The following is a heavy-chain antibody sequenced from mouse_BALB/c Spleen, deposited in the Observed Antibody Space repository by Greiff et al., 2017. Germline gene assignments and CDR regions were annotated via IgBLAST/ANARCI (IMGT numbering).Heavy chain of an antibody. CDR2: INSNGGST. D-gene: IGHD1-1*01. CDR3: AREGDITFYAMDN. CDR1: GFTFSSYY. V-gene: IGHV5-6-2*01. Sequence: EVMLVESGGGLVKLGGSLKLSCAASGFTFSSYYMSWVRQTPEKRLELVAAINSNGGSTYYPDTVKGRFTISRDNAKNTLYLQMSSLKSEDTALYYCAREGDITFYAMDNWGQGASVTVSS. J-gene: IGHJ4*01.